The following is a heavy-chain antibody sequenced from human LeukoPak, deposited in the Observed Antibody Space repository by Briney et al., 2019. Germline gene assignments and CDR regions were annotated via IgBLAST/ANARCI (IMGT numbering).Heavy chain of an antibody. Sequence: ASVKVSCKASGYTFTSYAMHWVRQAPGQRLEWMGWINAGNGNTKYSQEFQGRVTITRDTSASTAYMELSSLRSEDMAVYYCARAPQQLVRGSWFDPWGQGTLVTVSS. D-gene: IGHD6-13*01. CDR1: GYTFTSYA. CDR2: INAGNGNT. CDR3: ARAPQQLVRGSWFDP. J-gene: IGHJ5*02. V-gene: IGHV1-3*03.